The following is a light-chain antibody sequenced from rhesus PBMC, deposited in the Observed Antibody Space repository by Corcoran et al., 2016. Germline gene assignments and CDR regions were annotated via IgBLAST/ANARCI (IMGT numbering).Light chain of an antibody. Sequence: DIQMAQSPSSLSASVGDTVTITCRASQGISHYLVWYQQKPGNVPKPLINYASTLEDGVPSRFSGSGSGKHFTLTISSLQPEDFAIYSFQQHYSFPPTFGRGTEVEIK. CDR3: QQHYSFPPT. CDR1: QGISHY. J-gene: IGKJ1*01. CDR2: YAS. V-gene: IGKV1S14*01.